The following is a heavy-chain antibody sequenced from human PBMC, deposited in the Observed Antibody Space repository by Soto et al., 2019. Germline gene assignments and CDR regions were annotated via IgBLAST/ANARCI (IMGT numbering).Heavy chain of an antibody. J-gene: IGHJ6*02. CDR3: ARGGVGAHYYYYYYGMDV. D-gene: IGHD1-26*01. CDR2: ISSNGGST. V-gene: IGHV3-64*02. Sequence: GGSLRLSCAASGFTFSSYAMHWVRQAPGKGLEYVSAISSNGGSTYYADSVKGRFTISRDNSKNTLYLQMGSLRAEDMAVYYCARGGVGAHYYYYYYGMDVWGQGTPVTVYS. CDR1: GFTFSSYA.